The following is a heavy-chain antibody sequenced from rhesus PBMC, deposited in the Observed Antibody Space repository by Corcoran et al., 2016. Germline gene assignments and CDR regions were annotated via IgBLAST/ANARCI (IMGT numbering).Heavy chain of an antibody. D-gene: IGHD2-15*01. Sequence: QVQLQESGPELVKPSETLSPTSPVSGGSFSGSSYWCWIPRPPGKGLGWIGSIYGSGGSNYLNPSLKSRVTLSVDTSKNQFSLKLSSVTAADTAVYYCASGYCSSTYCSSFDYWGQGVLVTVSS. J-gene: IGHJ4*01. V-gene: IGHV4S14*01. CDR3: ASGYCSSTYCSSFDY. CDR1: GGSFSGSSY. CDR2: IYGSGGSN.